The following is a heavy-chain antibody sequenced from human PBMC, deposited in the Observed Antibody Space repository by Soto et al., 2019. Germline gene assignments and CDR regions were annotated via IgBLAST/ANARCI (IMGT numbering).Heavy chain of an antibody. CDR2: ISHSGTTI. D-gene: IGHD1-26*01. J-gene: IGHJ5*02. CDR1: GFTVSDYY. Sequence: QVRVVESGGGLVKPGGSLRLSCAASGFTVSDYYMNWIRQAPGKGLEWVSYISHSGTTISYADSVRGRFTISRDIAENSLFLQMNSLRAEDTAVYYCARDRVEGAGWFDPWGQGTLVTVSS. V-gene: IGHV3-11*01. CDR3: ARDRVEGAGWFDP.